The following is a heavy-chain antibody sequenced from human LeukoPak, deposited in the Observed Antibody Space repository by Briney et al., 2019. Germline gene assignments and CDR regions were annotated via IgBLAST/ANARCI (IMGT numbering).Heavy chain of an antibody. CDR2: IYYRGNT. D-gene: IGHD6-6*01. V-gene: IGHV4-39*07. J-gene: IGHJ4*02. CDR3: ARGQRQLYYFDY. Sequence: SETLSLTCTVSGGSISSSGSYWGWIRQPPGKGLEWIGSIYYRGNTFYNPSLKSRVTISVDTSKNQFSLKLSSVTAADTAVYYCARGQRQLYYFDYWGQGTLVTVSS. CDR1: GGSISSSGSY.